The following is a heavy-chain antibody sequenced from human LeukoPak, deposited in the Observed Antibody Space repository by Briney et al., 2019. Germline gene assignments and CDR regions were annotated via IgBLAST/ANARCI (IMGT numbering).Heavy chain of an antibody. CDR2: IYTSGST. V-gene: IGHV4-39*07. CDR1: DGSINTPNYY. Sequence: SETLSLTCTVSDGSINTPNYYWGWIRQPPGKGLEWIGRIYTSGSTNYNPSLKSRVTISVDTSKNQFSLKLSSVTAADTAVYYCARRDSYSSGYYYFDYWGQGTLVTVSS. D-gene: IGHD3-22*01. CDR3: ARRDSYSSGYYYFDY. J-gene: IGHJ4*02.